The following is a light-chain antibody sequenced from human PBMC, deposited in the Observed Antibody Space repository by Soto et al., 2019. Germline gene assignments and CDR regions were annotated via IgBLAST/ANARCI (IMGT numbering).Light chain of an antibody. CDR3: QQAYSFPLT. CDR1: QGISSY. J-gene: IGKJ4*01. CDR2: AAS. Sequence: DIQMTQSPSSLSASVGDRVTITCRASQGISSYLAWYQQKPGKVPKVLIYAASTLQSGVPSRFSGSGSGTDFTLTITSLQPEDVATYYCQQAYSFPLTFGGGTKVEIK. V-gene: IGKV1-27*01.